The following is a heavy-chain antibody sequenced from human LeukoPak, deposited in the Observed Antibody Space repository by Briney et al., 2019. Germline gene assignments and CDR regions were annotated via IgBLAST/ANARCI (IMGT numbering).Heavy chain of an antibody. J-gene: IGHJ4*02. V-gene: IGHV3-21*01. CDR1: GFTFSSYS. D-gene: IGHD4-17*01. CDR2: VSSSSSYI. CDR3: ARDKYGDYVIDY. Sequence: GGSLRLSCAASGFTFSSYSMNWVGQAPGKGLEWVSSVSSSSSYIYYADSVKGRFTISRDNAKNSLYLQMNSLRAEDTAVYYCARDKYGDYVIDYWGQGTLVTVSS.